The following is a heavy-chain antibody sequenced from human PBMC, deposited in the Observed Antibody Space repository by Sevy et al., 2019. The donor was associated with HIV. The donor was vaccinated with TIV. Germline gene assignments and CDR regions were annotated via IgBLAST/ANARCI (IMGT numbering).Heavy chain of an antibody. D-gene: IGHD3-10*01. CDR1: GFTFSSYA. V-gene: IGHV3-30-3*01. J-gene: IGHJ1*01. CDR2: ISYDGSNK. Sequence: GGSLRLSCAASGFTFSSYAMHWVRQAPGKGLEWVAVISYDGSNKYYADSVKGRFTISRDNSKNTLYLQMNSLRAEDTAVYYCAGGRGPNVLLWFGDLSFQHWGQGTLVTVSS. CDR3: AGGRGPNVLLWFGDLSFQH.